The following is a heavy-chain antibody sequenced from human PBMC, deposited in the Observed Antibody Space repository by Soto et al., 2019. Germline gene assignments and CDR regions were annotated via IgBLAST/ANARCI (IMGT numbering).Heavy chain of an antibody. CDR3: AKIGFGDRYYFDY. J-gene: IGHJ4*02. V-gene: IGHV3-23*01. CDR2: VSGRGGST. Sequence: PGGSLRLSCAASGFTFSSYAMSWVRQAPGKGQEWVSGVSGRGGSTYYADSVKGRFTISRDNSKYTLSLQMNSLRAEDTAVYYCAKIGFGDRYYFDYWAQGTLVTVSS. D-gene: IGHD4-17*01. CDR1: GFTFSSYA.